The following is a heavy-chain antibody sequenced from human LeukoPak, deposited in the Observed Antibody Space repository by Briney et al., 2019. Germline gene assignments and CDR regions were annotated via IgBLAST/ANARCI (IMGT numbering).Heavy chain of an antibody. D-gene: IGHD3-3*02. CDR1: GFSFSGSV. V-gene: IGHV4-59*01. Sequence: GSLRLSCTASGFSFSGSVMHWIRQPPGKGLEWIGYIYYSGSTNYNPSLKSRVTISVDTSKNRFSLNLTSVTAADTAVYYCARGGIRQTFDNWGQGTLVTVSS. CDR3: ARGGIRQTFDN. J-gene: IGHJ4*02. CDR2: IYYSGST.